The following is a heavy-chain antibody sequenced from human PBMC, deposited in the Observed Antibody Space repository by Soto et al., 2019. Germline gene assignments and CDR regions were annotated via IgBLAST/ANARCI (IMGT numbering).Heavy chain of an antibody. CDR3: ASNSAAGYYYYYGMDV. J-gene: IGHJ6*04. CDR1: GYIFSYYA. D-gene: IGHD6-13*01. CDR2: INAGNGNT. Sequence: ASVKVSCKASGYIFSYYAIHWVRQAPGQRLEWMGWINAGNGNTKYSRKFQGRVTITRDTSASTAYMELSSLRSEDTAVYYCASNSAAGYYYYYGMDVWGKGTTVTVSS. V-gene: IGHV1-3*01.